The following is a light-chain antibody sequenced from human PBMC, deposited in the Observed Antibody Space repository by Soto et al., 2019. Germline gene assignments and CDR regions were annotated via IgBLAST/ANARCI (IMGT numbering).Light chain of an antibody. CDR1: QSISSW. J-gene: IGKJ1*01. Sequence: CGSVGERVSIXXRASQSISSWLAWYQQKPGKAPKLLXYKASSLESGVPSRISGSGSGTEFPLTSCTLLPVDCAPYYCKKDNTYSRWTIRQGTKVDIK. V-gene: IGKV1-5*03. CDR2: KAS. CDR3: KKDNTYSRWT.